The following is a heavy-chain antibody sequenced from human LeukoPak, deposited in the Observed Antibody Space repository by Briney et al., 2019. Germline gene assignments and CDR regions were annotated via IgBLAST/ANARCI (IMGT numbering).Heavy chain of an antibody. V-gene: IGHV1-2*02. D-gene: IGHD3-22*01. Sequence: ASVKVSCKASGYTFTGHYIHWVRQAPGQGLEWMGWINPNSGGANYPQKFQGRVTMTRDTSISTAYMELSRLRSDDTAMYYCARDLDYYDSSAYTPLDYWGQGALVTVSS. CDR3: ARDLDYYDSSAYTPLDY. CDR2: INPNSGGA. J-gene: IGHJ4*02. CDR1: GYTFTGHY.